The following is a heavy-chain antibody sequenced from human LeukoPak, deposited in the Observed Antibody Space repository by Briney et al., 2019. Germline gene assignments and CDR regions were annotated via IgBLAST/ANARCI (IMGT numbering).Heavy chain of an antibody. V-gene: IGHV3-23*01. CDR1: GFTFSSYA. Sequence: AGGSLRLSCAASGFTFSSYAMSWARQAPGKGLEWVSAISGSGGSTYYADSVKGRFTISRDNSKNTLYPQMNSLRAEDPAVYYCARATRDSSSWLDYWGQGTLVTVSS. CDR3: ARATRDSSSWLDY. D-gene: IGHD6-13*01. CDR2: ISGSGGST. J-gene: IGHJ4*02.